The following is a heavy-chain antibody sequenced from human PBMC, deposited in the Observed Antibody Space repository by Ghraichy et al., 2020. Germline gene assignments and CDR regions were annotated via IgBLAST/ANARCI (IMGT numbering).Heavy chain of an antibody. CDR3: VKERAEMATGRFFDY. J-gene: IGHJ4*02. CDR1: GFTFSSYA. CDR2: ISSNGGST. Sequence: LSLTCSASGFTFSSYAMHWVRQAPGKGLEYVSAISSNGGSTYYADSVKGRFTISRDNSKNTLYLQMSSLRAEDTAVYYCVKERAEMATGRFFDYWGQGTLVTVSS. D-gene: IGHD5-24*01. V-gene: IGHV3-64D*06.